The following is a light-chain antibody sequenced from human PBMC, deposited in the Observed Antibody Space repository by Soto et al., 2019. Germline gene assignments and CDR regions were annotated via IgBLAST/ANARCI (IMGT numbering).Light chain of an antibody. CDR2: DAS. J-gene: IGKJ4*01. Sequence: EIVLTQSPATLSLSPGERATLSCRASQSVSSYLAWYQQKPGQAPRLLIYDASNRATGIPARFSGSGSGTDFTLTISSLEPEDFAVYYCQQRSNWPPLSFGGVTTVEIK. V-gene: IGKV3-11*01. CDR1: QSVSSY. CDR3: QQRSNWPPLS.